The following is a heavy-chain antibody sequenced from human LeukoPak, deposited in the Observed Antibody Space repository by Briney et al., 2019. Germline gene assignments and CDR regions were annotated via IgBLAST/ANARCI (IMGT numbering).Heavy chain of an antibody. Sequence: SQTLSLTCTVSGGSISSGSYYWSWIRQPAGKGLEWIGRIYTSGSTNYNPSLKSRVTISVDTSKNQFSLKLSSVTAADTAVYYCARATSTTDYRRSRGTNWFDPWGQGTLVTVSS. D-gene: IGHD4-11*01. CDR1: GGSISSGSYY. J-gene: IGHJ5*02. CDR3: ARATSTTDYRRSRGTNWFDP. CDR2: IYTSGST. V-gene: IGHV4-61*02.